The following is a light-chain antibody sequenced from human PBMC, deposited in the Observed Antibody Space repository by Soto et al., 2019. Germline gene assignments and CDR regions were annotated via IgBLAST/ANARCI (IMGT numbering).Light chain of an antibody. CDR1: QSVSSN. V-gene: IGKV3D-15*01. J-gene: IGKJ2*01. CDR2: GAS. CDR3: QQRASWPYT. Sequence: EVVMTQSPATLSVSPGERATLSCRASQSVSSNLAWYQQKPGQAPRLLIYGASSRATGIPDRFSGSGSGTDFTLTIGSLEPEESALYYCQQRASWPYTSGQGTKVDIK.